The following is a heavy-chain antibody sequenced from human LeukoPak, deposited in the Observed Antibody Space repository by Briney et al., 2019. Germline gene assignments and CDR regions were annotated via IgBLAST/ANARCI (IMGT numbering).Heavy chain of an antibody. J-gene: IGHJ4*02. D-gene: IGHD5-24*01. V-gene: IGHV4-31*03. CDR2: IYYSGST. Sequence: PSETLSLTCTVSGGSISSGGYYWSWLRQHPGTGLEWIGYIYYSGSTYYNPSLKSRVTISVDTSKNQLSLKLSSVTAAGTAVYYCARETLNSRRIDYWGQGTLVTVSP. CDR3: ARETLNSRRIDY. CDR1: GGSISSGGYY.